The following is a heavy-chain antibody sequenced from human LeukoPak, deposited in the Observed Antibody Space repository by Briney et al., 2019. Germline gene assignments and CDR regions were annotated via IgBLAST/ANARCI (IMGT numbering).Heavy chain of an antibody. CDR2: IKQDGSEK. V-gene: IGHV3-7*01. D-gene: IGHD3-10*01. CDR1: GFTFSSHW. CDR3: ARVIFRGATEGYYYYYGLDV. Sequence: GGSLRLSCAASGFTFSSHWMSWVRQAPGKGLEWVAYIKQDGSEKYYVDSVEGRLTISRDNAKNSLYLQMNSLRAEDTAVYYCARVIFRGATEGYYYYYGLDVWGQGTTVTVSS. J-gene: IGHJ6*02.